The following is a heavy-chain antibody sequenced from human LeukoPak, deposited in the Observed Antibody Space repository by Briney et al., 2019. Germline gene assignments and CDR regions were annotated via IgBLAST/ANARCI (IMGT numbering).Heavy chain of an antibody. Sequence: GGSLRLSCAASGFTFSTYAMSWVRQALGKGLEWVSVISSSGGTTYYSDSVKGRFIISRDNSKNTLYLQMNSLYCAKAGIAVPATPEYCGQGTQVTVSS. CDR2: ISSSGGTT. V-gene: IGHV3-23*01. CDR1: GFTFSTYA. J-gene: IGHJ4*02. CDR3: ATPEY. D-gene: IGHD6-19*01.